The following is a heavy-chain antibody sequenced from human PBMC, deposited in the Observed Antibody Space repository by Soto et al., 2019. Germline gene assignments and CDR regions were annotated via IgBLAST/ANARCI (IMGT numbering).Heavy chain of an antibody. D-gene: IGHD6-19*01. Sequence: QVQLVQSGAEVKKPGASVKVSCKASGYTFTGYYMHWVRQAPGQGLEWMGWINPNSGGTNYAQKLQGWVTMTRDTSISTAYMELSRLRSDDTAVYYCARGGKQWPPINWFDPWGQGTLVTVSS. V-gene: IGHV1-2*04. CDR2: INPNSGGT. CDR1: GYTFTGYY. J-gene: IGHJ5*02. CDR3: ARGGKQWPPINWFDP.